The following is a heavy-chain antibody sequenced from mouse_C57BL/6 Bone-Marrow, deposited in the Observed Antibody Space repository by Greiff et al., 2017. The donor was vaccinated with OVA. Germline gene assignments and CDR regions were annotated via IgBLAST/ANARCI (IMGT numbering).Heavy chain of an antibody. Sequence: QVQLKQPGAELVRPGTSVKLSCKASGYTFTSYWMHWVQQRPGQGLEWIGVIDPSDSYTNYNQKFKGKATLTVDTSSSTAYMQLSSLTSEDSAVYYCAREDGKGFAYWGQGTLVTVSA. D-gene: IGHD2-1*01. J-gene: IGHJ3*01. CDR3: AREDGKGFAY. CDR2: IDPSDSYT. V-gene: IGHV1-59*01. CDR1: GYTFTSYW.